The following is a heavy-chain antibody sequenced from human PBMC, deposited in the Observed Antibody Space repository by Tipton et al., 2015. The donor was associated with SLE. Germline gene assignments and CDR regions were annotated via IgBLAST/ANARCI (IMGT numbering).Heavy chain of an antibody. J-gene: IGHJ4*02. CDR2: ISAYNGNT. CDR1: GYTFTSYG. CDR3: ARVALSGYSYGLYYFDY. D-gene: IGHD5-18*01. V-gene: IGHV1-18*01. Sequence: QLVQTGAEVKKPGASVKVSCKASGYTFTSYGIGWVRQAPGQGLEWMGWISAYNGNTNYAQKLQGRVTMTTGTSTGTAYMELRILRADDPAVYYCARVALSGYSYGLYYFDYWGQGTLVTVSS.